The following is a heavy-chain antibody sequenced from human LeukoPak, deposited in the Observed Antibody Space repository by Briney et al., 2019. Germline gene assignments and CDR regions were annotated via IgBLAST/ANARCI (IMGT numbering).Heavy chain of an antibody. J-gene: IGHJ6*02. D-gene: IGHD3-9*01. V-gene: IGHV3-30*18. CDR1: GFTFSSYG. CDR2: ISYDGSNK. CDR3: AKDPTTSYDILTGFGSSKPPVYYYYGMDV. Sequence: QTGGSLRLSCAASGFTFSSYGMHWVRQAPGKGLEWVAVISYDGSNKCYADSVKGRFTISRDNSKNTLYLQMNSLRAEDTAVYYCAKDPTTSYDILTGFGSSKPPVYYYYGMDVWGQGTTVTVSS.